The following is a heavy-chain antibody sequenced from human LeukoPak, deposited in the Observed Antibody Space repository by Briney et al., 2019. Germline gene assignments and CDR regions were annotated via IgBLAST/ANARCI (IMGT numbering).Heavy chain of an antibody. J-gene: IGHJ5*02. V-gene: IGHV1-69*13. CDR3: AREAYDFWSGYSAGVDP. D-gene: IGHD3-3*01. CDR2: IIPIFGTA. Sequence: GASVKVSCKASGGTFSSYAISWVRQAPGQGLEWMGGIIPIFGTANYAQKFQGRVTITADESTSTAYMELSSLRSEDTAVYYCAREAYDFWSGYSAGVDPWGQGTLVTVSS. CDR1: GGTFSSYA.